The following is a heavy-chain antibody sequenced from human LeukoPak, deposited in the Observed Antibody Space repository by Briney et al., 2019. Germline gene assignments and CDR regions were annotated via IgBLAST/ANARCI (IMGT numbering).Heavy chain of an antibody. V-gene: IGHV1-18*01. Sequence: ASVKVSCKASGYTFTSYGISWVRQAPGQGLEWMGWISAYNGNTNYAQKLPGRVTMTTDTSTSTAYMELRSLRSDDTAVYYCARDSVVDYYDRSGYSHYYGMDVWGQGTTVTVSS. J-gene: IGHJ6*02. CDR2: ISAYNGNT. CDR1: GYTFTSYG. D-gene: IGHD3-22*01. CDR3: ARDSVVDYYDRSGYSHYYGMDV.